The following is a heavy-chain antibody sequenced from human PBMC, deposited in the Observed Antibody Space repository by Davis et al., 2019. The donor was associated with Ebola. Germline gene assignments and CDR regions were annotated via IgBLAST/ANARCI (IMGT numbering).Heavy chain of an antibody. Sequence: GGSLRLSCVASGFTVSSDYMSWVRQAPGKGLEWVSVIYSGGSTYYADSVKGRFTISRDNSKNTLYLQLSSLRVEDTAIYYCVKDFSAGVYATIVAGFPLFGSWGQGSLVTVSS. CDR3: VKDFSAGVYATIVAGFPLFGS. V-gene: IGHV3-53*05. D-gene: IGHD6-19*01. J-gene: IGHJ4*02. CDR2: IYSGGST. CDR1: GFTVSSDY.